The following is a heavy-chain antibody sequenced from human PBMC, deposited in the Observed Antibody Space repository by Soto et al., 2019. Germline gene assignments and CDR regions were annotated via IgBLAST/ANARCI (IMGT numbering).Heavy chain of an antibody. J-gene: IGHJ3*02. CDR3: ARGGGVGVAGSAAFDM. CDR2: INPATGAA. Sequence: QLHLVQSGAVVKKPGASVTVSCSASGYPVTAYYMHWVRQAPGRGLEWMGGINPATGAAKYTQTFQGRAPLTRATSTGTVFMELSGLTSGDTAGFYGARGGGVGVAGSAAFDMWGQGTLVTVSS. V-gene: IGHV1-2*02. D-gene: IGHD3-3*01. CDR1: GYPVTAYY.